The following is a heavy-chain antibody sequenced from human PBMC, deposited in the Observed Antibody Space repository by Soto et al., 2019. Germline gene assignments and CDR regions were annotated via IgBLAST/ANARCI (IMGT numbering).Heavy chain of an antibody. Sequence: QVQLVESGGDLVKPGGSLRLSCAASGFTFTDYYMSWLRQAPGQGLQWLSYISGSTDYLNYADSVKGRFTISRDNAKNLLYLQMTSLRADDTAVYYCARDLGLSSSNYFDFWGQETLVTVSS. CDR3: ARDLGLSSSNYFDF. CDR2: ISGSTDYL. J-gene: IGHJ4*02. CDR1: GFTFTDYY. D-gene: IGHD3-10*01. V-gene: IGHV3-11*05.